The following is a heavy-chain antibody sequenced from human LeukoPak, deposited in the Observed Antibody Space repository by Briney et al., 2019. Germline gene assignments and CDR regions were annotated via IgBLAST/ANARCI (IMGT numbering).Heavy chain of an antibody. V-gene: IGHV1-46*01. CDR3: ARDRIAVAGRKYYYYMDV. CDR1: GYTFINNW. CDR2: INPTGTTT. D-gene: IGHD6-19*01. J-gene: IGHJ6*03. Sequence: ASVKVSCKASGYTFINNWMHWVRQAPGQGLEWVGLINPTGTTTLYAQKFQGRVTLTRDMSTSTDYMELRSLKSEDTAVYYCARDRIAVAGRKYYYYMDVWGKGTTVTVSS.